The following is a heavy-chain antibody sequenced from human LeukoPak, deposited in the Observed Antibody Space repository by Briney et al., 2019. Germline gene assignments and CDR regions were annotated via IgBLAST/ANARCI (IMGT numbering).Heavy chain of an antibody. CDR2: ISGGGDIT. Sequence: GGSLRLSCAASGFAFSSYAMTWVRQTPGKGLEWVSAISGGGDITYYADSVTGRFTISRDNSKDTLFLQMHSLRPGDTAVYYCVREDTPATANYWGQGTLVTVSS. CDR3: VREDTPATANY. J-gene: IGHJ4*02. D-gene: IGHD2-21*02. CDR1: GFAFSSYA. V-gene: IGHV3-23*01.